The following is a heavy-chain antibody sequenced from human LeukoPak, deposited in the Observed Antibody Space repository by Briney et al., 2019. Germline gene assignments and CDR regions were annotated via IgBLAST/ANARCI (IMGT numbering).Heavy chain of an antibody. D-gene: IGHD6-6*01. CDR1: GYTFTSYY. V-gene: IGHV1-46*01. J-gene: IGHJ5*02. Sequence: ASVKVSCKASGYTFTSYYMHWVRQAPGQGLEWMGIINPSGGSTSYAQKFQGRVTMTRDMSTSTVYMELSSLRSEDTAVYYCARARTSIAARRCWFDPWGQGTLVTVSS. CDR3: ARARTSIAARRCWFDP. CDR2: INPSGGST.